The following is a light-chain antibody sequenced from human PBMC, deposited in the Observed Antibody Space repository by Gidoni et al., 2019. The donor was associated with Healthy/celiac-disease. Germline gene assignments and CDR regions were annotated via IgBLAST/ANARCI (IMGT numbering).Light chain of an antibody. CDR2: AAS. J-gene: IGKJ1*01. CDR3: QQLNSYPPT. V-gene: IGKV1-9*01. CDR1: QGISSY. Sequence: DIPLTQSPSFLSASVGDRVTITCRASQGISSYLAWYQQKPGKAPKLLIYAASTLQSGVPSRFSGSGFGTEFTLTISSLQPEDFATYYCQQLNSYPPTFXXXTKVEIK.